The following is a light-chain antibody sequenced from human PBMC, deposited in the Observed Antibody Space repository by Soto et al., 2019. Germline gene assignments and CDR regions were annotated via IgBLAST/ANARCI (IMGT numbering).Light chain of an antibody. CDR2: EVN. CDR1: SSDVGAYNF. CDR3: SSYTTSSTLV. V-gene: IGLV2-14*01. J-gene: IGLJ1*01. Sequence: QSALTQPASVSGSPGQSITISCTGTSSDVGAYNFVSWYQQHPGKAPKLMIYEVNNRPSGVSNRFSGSKSGNTASLTISGLQAEDEADYYCSSYTTSSTLVFGTGTKLTVL.